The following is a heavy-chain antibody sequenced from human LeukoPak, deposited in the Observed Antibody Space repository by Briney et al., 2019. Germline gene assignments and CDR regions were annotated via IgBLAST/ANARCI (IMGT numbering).Heavy chain of an antibody. V-gene: IGHV4-39*07. Sequence: SETLSLTCTVSGGSISSSSYYWGWIRQPPGKGLEWIGSIFYTGSTYYNPSLKSRVTISVDTSKNQFSLKLSSVTAADTAVYYCARDFDYDRDFDYWGQGTLVTVSS. J-gene: IGHJ4*02. CDR2: IFYTGST. CDR1: GGSISSSSYY. D-gene: IGHD3-22*01. CDR3: ARDFDYDRDFDY.